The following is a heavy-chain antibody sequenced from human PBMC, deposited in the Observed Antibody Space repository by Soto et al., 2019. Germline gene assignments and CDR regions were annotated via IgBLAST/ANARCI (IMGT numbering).Heavy chain of an antibody. CDR2: IVVGSGNT. J-gene: IGHJ4*02. CDR1: GFTFTSSA. Sequence: ASVKVSCKASGFTFTSSAMQWVRQARGQRLEWIGWIVVGSGNTNYAQKFQERVTITRDMSTSTAYMELSSLRSEDTAVYYCAALKYYYGSGSYSSDYWGQGTLVTVSS. V-gene: IGHV1-58*02. CDR3: AALKYYYGSGSYSSDY. D-gene: IGHD3-10*01.